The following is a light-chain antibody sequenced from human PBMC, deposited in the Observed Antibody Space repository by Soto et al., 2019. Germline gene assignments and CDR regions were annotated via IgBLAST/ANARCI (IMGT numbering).Light chain of an antibody. CDR1: SGHSRYA. CDR2: VISDGSH. V-gene: IGLV4-69*01. J-gene: IGLJ2*01. Sequence: QLVLTQSTSASASLGASVKLTCILSSGHSRYAIAWHQQQPEKGPRYLMKVISDGSHSKGDGIPDRFSGSSSGAERYLTISSLQSEDEADYYCQTWGTGTVVFGGGTKLTVL. CDR3: QTWGTGTVV.